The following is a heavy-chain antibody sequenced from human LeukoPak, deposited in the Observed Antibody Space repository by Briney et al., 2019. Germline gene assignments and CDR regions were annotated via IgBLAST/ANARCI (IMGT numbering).Heavy chain of an antibody. CDR2: INPNSGGT. Sequence: ASVKVSCKASGYTFTGYYMHWVRQAPGQGLEWMGWINPNSGGTNYAQKFQGRVTMTRDTSISTAYMELSRLRSDDTAVYYCARVTKEGIVGATTLTDYWGQGTLVTVSS. J-gene: IGHJ4*02. CDR1: GYTFTGYY. V-gene: IGHV1-2*02. CDR3: ARVTKEGIVGATTLTDY. D-gene: IGHD1-26*01.